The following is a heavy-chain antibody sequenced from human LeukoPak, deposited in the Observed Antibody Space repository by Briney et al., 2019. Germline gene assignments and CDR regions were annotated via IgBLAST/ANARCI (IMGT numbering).Heavy chain of an antibody. CDR1: GFTVSNNY. CDR3: ASYTRSNDAFDI. J-gene: IGHJ3*02. D-gene: IGHD3-16*01. V-gene: IGHV3-66*01. CDR2: IYSGLST. Sequence: GGSLRLSCAASGFTVSNNYMNWVRQAPVKGLEWVSVIYSGLSTYYADSVKGRFTISRDNSKNTLYLQMNSLRDEDTAVYYCASYTRSNDAFDIWGRGTMVTVSS.